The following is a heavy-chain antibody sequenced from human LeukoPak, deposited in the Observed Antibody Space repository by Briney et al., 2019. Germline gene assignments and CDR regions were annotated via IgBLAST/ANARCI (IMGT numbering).Heavy chain of an antibody. V-gene: IGHV1-2*06. CDR3: ARDSSYYYGSGSYNYYGMDV. CDR2: INPNSGGT. Sequence: ASVKVSCKASGYTFTGYYMHWVRQASGQGLEWMGRINPNSGGTNYAQKFQGRVTMTRDTSISTAYMELSRLRSDDTAVYYCARDSSYYYGSGSYNYYGMDVWGQGTTVTVSS. CDR1: GYTFTGYY. D-gene: IGHD3-10*01. J-gene: IGHJ6*02.